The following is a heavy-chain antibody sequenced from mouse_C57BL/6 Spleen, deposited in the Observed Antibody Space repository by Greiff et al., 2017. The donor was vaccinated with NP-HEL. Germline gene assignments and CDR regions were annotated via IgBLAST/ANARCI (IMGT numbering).Heavy chain of an antibody. CDR3: TRAPQLGLYYFDY. V-gene: IGHV5-9-1*02. J-gene: IGHJ2*01. D-gene: IGHD4-1*02. CDR2: ISSGGDYI. Sequence: EVKLVESGEGLVKPGGSLKLSCAASGFTFSSYAMSWVRQTPEKRLEWVAYISSGGDYIYYADTVKGRFTISRDNARNTLYMQMSSLKSEDTAMYYCTRAPQLGLYYFDYWGQGTTLTVSS. CDR1: GFTFSSYA.